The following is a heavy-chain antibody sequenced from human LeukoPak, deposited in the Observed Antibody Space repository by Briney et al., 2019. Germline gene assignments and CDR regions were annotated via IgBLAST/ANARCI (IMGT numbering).Heavy chain of an antibody. CDR1: GFTFSSYG. CDR3: ARDLTPYYYDSAYGMDV. D-gene: IGHD3-22*01. V-gene: IGHV3-33*08. Sequence: PGGSLRLSCAASGFTFSSYGMHWVRQAPGKGLEWVAVIWYDGSNKYYADSVKGRFTISRDNSKNTLYLQMNSLRAEDTAVYYCARDLTPYYYDSAYGMDVWGQGTTVTVSS. CDR2: IWYDGSNK. J-gene: IGHJ6*02.